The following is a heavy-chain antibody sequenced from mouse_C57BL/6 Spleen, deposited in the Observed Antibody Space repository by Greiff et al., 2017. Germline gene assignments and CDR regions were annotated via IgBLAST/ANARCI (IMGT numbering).Heavy chain of an antibody. CDR3: GRNLSTGYAMDY. CDR1: GFTFSDYG. Sequence: EVKLQESGGGLVQPGGSLKLSCAASGFTFSDYGMAWVRQAPRKGPEWVAFISNLAYSIYYADTVTGRFTIFRENAKNTLYLEMSSLRSEDTAMYYCGRNLSTGYAMDYWGQGTSVTVSS. J-gene: IGHJ4*01. D-gene: IGHD5-1*01. CDR2: ISNLAYSI. V-gene: IGHV5-15*01.